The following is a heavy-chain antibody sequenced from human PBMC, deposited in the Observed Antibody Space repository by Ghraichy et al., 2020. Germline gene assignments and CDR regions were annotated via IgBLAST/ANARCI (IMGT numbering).Heavy chain of an antibody. V-gene: IGHV3-64*01. CDR3: ARSGKSMDSYYYYYMDV. CDR2: IGSNGGST. D-gene: IGHD1-26*01. Sequence: VGSLRLSCAASGFTFSSYAMHWVRQAPGKGLEYVSAIGSNGGSTYYANSVKGRFTISRDNSKNTLYLQMGSLRAEDMAVYYCARSGKSMDSYYYYYMDVWGKGTTVTVSS. J-gene: IGHJ6*03. CDR1: GFTFSSYA.